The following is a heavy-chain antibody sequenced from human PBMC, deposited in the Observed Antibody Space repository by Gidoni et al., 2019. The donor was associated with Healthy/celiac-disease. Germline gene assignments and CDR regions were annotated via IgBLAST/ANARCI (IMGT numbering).Heavy chain of an antibody. CDR3: ATRERWGPFDY. CDR1: GGSFSGYY. J-gene: IGHJ4*02. CDR2: INHSGST. D-gene: IGHD3-16*01. Sequence: QVQLQQWGAGLLKPSETLSLTCAVYGGSFSGYYWSWIRQPPGKGLEWIGEINHSGSTNYNPSLKSRVIISVDTSKNQFSLKLSSVTAADTAVYYCATRERWGPFDYWGQGTLVTVSS. V-gene: IGHV4-34*01.